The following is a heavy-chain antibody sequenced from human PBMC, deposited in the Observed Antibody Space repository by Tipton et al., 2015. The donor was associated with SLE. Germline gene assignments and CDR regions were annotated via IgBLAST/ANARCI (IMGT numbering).Heavy chain of an antibody. CDR1: GGSISSGDYY. V-gene: IGHV4-30-4*01. D-gene: IGHD3-22*01. J-gene: IGHJ4*02. Sequence: TLSLTCTVSGGSISSGDYYWSWIRQPPGKGLEWIGEIYHSGSTNYNPSLKSRVSISVDTSRNQISLRLSSVTAADTAVYFCARGPDSSGYYSDSPRFDYWGQGTLVTVSS. CDR2: IYHSGST. CDR3: ARGPDSSGYYSDSPRFDY.